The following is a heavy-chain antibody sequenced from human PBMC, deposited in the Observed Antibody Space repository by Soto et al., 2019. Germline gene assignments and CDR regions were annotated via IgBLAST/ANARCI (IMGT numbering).Heavy chain of an antibody. CDR2: IYHSGST. Sequence: SETLSLTCAVSGGSISSGGYSWSWIRQPPGKGLEWIGYIYHSGSTYYNPSLKSRVTISVDRSKNQFSLKLSSVTAADTAVYYCARGAYYYDSSGSRWFDPWGQGTLVTVSS. V-gene: IGHV4-30-2*01. CDR3: ARGAYYYDSSGSRWFDP. J-gene: IGHJ5*02. CDR1: GGSISSGGYS. D-gene: IGHD3-22*01.